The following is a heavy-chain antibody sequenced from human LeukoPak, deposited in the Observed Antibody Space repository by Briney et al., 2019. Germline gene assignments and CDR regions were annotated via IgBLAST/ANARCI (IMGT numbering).Heavy chain of an antibody. D-gene: IGHD1-1*01. CDR2: INHSGST. J-gene: IGHJ3*02. V-gene: IGHV4-34*01. CDR3: ARVRGPTVTKRSYERSYAFDI. CDR1: GGSFSGYY. Sequence: PSETLSLTCAVYGGSFSGYYWSWIRQPPGKGLEWIGEINHSGSTNYNPSLKSRVTMSVDTSKNQFSLKLSSVTAADTAVYYCARVRGPTVTKRSYERSYAFDIWGQGTMVTVSS.